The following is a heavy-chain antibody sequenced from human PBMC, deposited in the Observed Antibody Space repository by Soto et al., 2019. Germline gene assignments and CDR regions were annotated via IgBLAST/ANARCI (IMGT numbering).Heavy chain of an antibody. CDR2: INHSGST. CDR3: ARGWGTLFDY. V-gene: IGHV4-34*01. D-gene: IGHD7-27*01. J-gene: IGHJ4*02. CDR1: GGSFSGYY. Sequence: QVQLQQWGAGLLKPSETLSLTCAVYGGSFSGYYWNWIRQPPGKGLEWIGEINHSGSTTYNPSLKSRVTISVDTSKNQFSLKLSSVTAADKAVYYCARGWGTLFDYWGQGTLVTVSS.